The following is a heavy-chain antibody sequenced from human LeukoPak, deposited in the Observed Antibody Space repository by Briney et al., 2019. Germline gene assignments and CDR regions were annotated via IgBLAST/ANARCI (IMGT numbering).Heavy chain of an antibody. CDR2: INHSRYS. CDR3: ARGLLMDV. J-gene: IGHJ6*03. CDR1: GGSFSGYY. Sequence: SETLSLMCTVYGGSFSGYYWSWIRQPPGKGLEWIGEINHSRYSNYNPSLKSRVTITLDTSKNQFSLKVNSVTAADTAVYYCARGLLMDVWGKGTTVTISS. V-gene: IGHV4-34*01.